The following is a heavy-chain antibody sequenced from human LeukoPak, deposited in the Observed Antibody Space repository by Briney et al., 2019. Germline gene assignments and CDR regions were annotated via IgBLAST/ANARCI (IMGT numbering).Heavy chain of an antibody. J-gene: IGHJ6*02. CDR2: ISSSGSTI. V-gene: IGHV3-48*03. CDR3: ASHRYGSGSYYNEDYYYYGMDV. D-gene: IGHD3-10*01. CDR1: GFTFSSYE. Sequence: GGSLGLSCAASGFTFSSYEMNWVRQAPGKGLEWVSYISSSGSTIYYADSVKGRFTISRDNAKNSLYLQMNSLRAEDTAVYYCASHRYGSGSYYNEDYYYYGMDVWGQGTTVTVSS.